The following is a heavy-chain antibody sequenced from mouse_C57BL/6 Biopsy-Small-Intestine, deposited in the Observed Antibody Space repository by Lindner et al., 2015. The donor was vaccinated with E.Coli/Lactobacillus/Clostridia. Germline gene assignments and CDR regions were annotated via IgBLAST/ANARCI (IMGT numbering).Heavy chain of an antibody. CDR2: INPASGYS. Sequence: VQLQESGTELAKPGASVKLSCKASGYTFTTFWMHWVKQRPGQGLEWIGFINPASGYSKYNQRFVEKATLTADKSSTTAYMQLSSLTYEDSAVYYCARHSLYFGSSSFDYWGHGTTLTVSS. CDR1: GYTFTTFW. V-gene: IGHV1-7*01. CDR3: ARHSLYFGSSSFDY. J-gene: IGHJ2*01. D-gene: IGHD1-1*01.